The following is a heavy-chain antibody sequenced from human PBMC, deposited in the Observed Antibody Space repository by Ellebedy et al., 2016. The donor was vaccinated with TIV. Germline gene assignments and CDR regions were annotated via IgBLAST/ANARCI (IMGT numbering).Heavy chain of an antibody. J-gene: IGHJ5*02. D-gene: IGHD3-10*01. CDR3: ARPELMWFGFDP. CDR2: ISAYNGNT. Sequence: AASVKVSCKASGYTFSRYGLSWVRQAPGQGLEWMGWISAYNGNTKYAQKFQGRVTMNTDTSTSKAYMELRGLRSDDTAVYYGARPELMWFGFDPWGQGTLVTVSS. CDR1: GYTFSRYG. V-gene: IGHV1-18*01.